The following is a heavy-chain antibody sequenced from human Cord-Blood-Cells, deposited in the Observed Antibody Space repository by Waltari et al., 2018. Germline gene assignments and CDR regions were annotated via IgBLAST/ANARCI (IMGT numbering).Heavy chain of an antibody. CDR1: GGTFSSYA. J-gene: IGHJ3*02. Sequence: QVQLVQSGAEVKKPGSSVKVSCKASGGTFSSYAISWVRQAPGQGLEWMGRIIPILGIANYAQKFQGRVTITADKSTSTAYMELSSLRSEDTAVYYCAREGYYDILTGYADAFDIWGQGTMVTVSS. CDR3: AREGYYDILTGYADAFDI. CDR2: IIPILGIA. V-gene: IGHV1-69*09. D-gene: IGHD3-9*01.